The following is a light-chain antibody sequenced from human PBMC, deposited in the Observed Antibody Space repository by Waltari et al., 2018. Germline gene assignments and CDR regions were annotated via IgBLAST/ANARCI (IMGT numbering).Light chain of an antibody. CDR2: DAS. CDR1: ESVRRA. V-gene: IGKV3-20*01. Sequence: QSPGTLSLSPGESATLSCRASESVRRALAWYQQRPGQAPRLLIYDASARATGIPDRFSGSGSGTDFSLTISRLEPEDFALYYCQHYRSLPVTFGQGTKVEIK. J-gene: IGKJ1*01. CDR3: QHYRSLPVT.